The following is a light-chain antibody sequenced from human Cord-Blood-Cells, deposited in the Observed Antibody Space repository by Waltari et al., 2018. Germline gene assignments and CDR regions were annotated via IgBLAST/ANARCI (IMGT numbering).Light chain of an antibody. CDR3: QQRSSWT. V-gene: IGKV3-11*01. CDR1: QSVSSY. CDR2: DAS. J-gene: IGKJ1*01. Sequence: EIVLTQSPATLSLSPGDRATLSCRGSQSVSSYLAWYQQKPGQASRLHISDASNRATGIPARFSGSGSGTDFTLTISSLEPEDFAVYYCQQRSSWTFGQGTKVEIK.